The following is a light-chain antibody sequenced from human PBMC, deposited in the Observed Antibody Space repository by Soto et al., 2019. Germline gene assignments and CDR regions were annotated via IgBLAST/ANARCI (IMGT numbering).Light chain of an antibody. CDR3: TSYTSSSTPHVV. V-gene: IGLV2-14*01. CDR1: SSDVGGYNY. J-gene: IGLJ2*01. Sequence: QSALTQPASVSGSPGQSITISCTGTSSDVGGYNYVSWYQQHPGKAPKLMIYDVSNRPSGVSNRFSGSKSGNTASLTISGLRAEAEADYYCTSYTSSSTPHVVFGGGTKLTVL. CDR2: DVS.